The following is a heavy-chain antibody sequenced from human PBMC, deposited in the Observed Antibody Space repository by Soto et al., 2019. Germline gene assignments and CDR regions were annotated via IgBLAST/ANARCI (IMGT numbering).Heavy chain of an antibody. CDR2: IIPIFGTA. J-gene: IGHJ6*02. Sequence: GASVKVSCKASGGTFSSYAIRWVRQAPGQGLEWMGGIIPIFGTANYAQKFQGRVTITADESTSTAYMELSSLRSEDTAVYYCARHPGGRGYYYGMDVWGQGTTVTVSS. D-gene: IGHD2-15*01. CDR3: ARHPGGRGYYYGMDV. V-gene: IGHV1-69*13. CDR1: GGTFSSYA.